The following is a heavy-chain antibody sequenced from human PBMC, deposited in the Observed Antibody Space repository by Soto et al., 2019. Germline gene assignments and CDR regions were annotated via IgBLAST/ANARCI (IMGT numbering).Heavy chain of an antibody. CDR3: ARDCSAGSCYHNWFDP. J-gene: IGHJ5*02. V-gene: IGHV1-69*13. Sequence: RASVKVSCKASGGTFSSYAISWVRQAPGQGLEWMGGIIPIFGTANYAQKFQGRVTITADESTSTAYMELNSLRSEDTAVYYCARDCSAGSCYHNWFDPWGQGTLVTVSS. CDR2: IIPIFGTA. CDR1: GGTFSSYA. D-gene: IGHD2-15*01.